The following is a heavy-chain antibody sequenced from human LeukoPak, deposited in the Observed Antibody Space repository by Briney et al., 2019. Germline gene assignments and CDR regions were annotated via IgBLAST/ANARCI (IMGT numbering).Heavy chain of an antibody. J-gene: IGHJ4*02. CDR1: GGSISSSSYY. Sequence: SETLSLTCTVSGGSISSSSYYWGWIRPPPGKGREWIGSIYYSGSTYYNPSLKSRVTISVATSKNQFSLKLSSVTAADTAVYYWARVFLSSGYLGWGEGNLVTVSS. CDR3: ARVFLSSGYLG. V-gene: IGHV4-39*07. CDR2: IYYSGST. D-gene: IGHD3-22*01.